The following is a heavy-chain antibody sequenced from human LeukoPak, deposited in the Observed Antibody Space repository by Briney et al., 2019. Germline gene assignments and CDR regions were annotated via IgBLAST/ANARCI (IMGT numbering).Heavy chain of an antibody. CDR2: INTNTGNP. CDR3: ARGQSEITMVRGVIIKSYYYYMDV. Sequence: ASVKVSCKASGYTFTSYAMNWVRQAPGQGLEWMGWINTNTGNPTYAQGFTGRFVFSLDTSVSTAYLQISSLKAEDTAVYYCARGQSEITMVRGVIIKSYYYYMDVWGKGTTVTVSS. CDR1: GYTFTSYA. J-gene: IGHJ6*03. D-gene: IGHD3-10*01. V-gene: IGHV7-4-1*02.